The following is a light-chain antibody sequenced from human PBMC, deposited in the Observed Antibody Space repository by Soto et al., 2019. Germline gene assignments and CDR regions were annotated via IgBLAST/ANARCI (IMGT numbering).Light chain of an antibody. CDR1: QSVSSN. CDR3: HQYNCWPLT. V-gene: IGKV3-15*01. CDR2: GAF. J-gene: IGKJ1*01. Sequence: EIVMTQSPATLSVSPGERATLSCRASQSVSSNLAWYQQKPGQAPRLLIYGAFTRATGIPARFSGSGSGTEFTLTISSLQSEDFAVYCWHQYNCWPLTFGQGTKVEIK.